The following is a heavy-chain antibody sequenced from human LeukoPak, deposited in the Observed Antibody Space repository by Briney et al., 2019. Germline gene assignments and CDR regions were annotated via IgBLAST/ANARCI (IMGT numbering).Heavy chain of an antibody. CDR3: ARGRYCSSTSCPRKHFDY. D-gene: IGHD2-2*01. J-gene: IGHJ4*02. Sequence: PSETLSLTCAVYGGSFSGYYWSWIRQPPGKGLEWIGEINHSGSTNYNPSLKSRVTISVDTSKNQFSLKLSSVTAADTAVYYCARGRYCSSTSCPRKHFDYWGQGTLVTVSS. V-gene: IGHV4-34*01. CDR1: GGSFSGYY. CDR2: INHSGST.